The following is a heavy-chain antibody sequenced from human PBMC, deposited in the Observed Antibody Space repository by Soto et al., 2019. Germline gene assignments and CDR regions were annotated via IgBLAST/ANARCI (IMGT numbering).Heavy chain of an antibody. CDR2: INNDGSNT. D-gene: IGHD1-7*01. CDR3: GRDPLIRTTDYGLDV. J-gene: IGHJ6*01. CDR1: GFTFSTYW. V-gene: IGHV3-74*01. Sequence: EVQLVESGGGLVQPGGSLRLSCAASGFTFSTYWMHWVRQPPGKGLVWVSRINNDGSNTAYADSVKDRFTISRDNAQSTLYLQMSSLRAEATAVYYFGRDPLIRTTDYGLDVWGQGTTVSVSS.